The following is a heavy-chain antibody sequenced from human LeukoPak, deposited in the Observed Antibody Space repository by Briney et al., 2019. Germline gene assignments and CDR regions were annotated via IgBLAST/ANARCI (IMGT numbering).Heavy chain of an antibody. V-gene: IGHV1-3*01. CDR3: ARDPRYYYDSPFDY. Sequence: ASVKVSCKASGYTFTSYAMHWVRQAPGQRLEWMEWINAGNGNTKYSQKFQGRVTITRDTSASTAYMELSSQRSEDTAVYYCARDPRYYYDSPFDYWGQGTLVTVSS. J-gene: IGHJ4*02. CDR2: INAGNGNT. D-gene: IGHD3-22*01. CDR1: GYTFTSYA.